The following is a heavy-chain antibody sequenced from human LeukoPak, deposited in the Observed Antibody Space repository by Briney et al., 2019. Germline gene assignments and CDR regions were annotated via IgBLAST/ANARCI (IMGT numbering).Heavy chain of an antibody. J-gene: IGHJ3*02. CDR2: IYHSGST. CDR3: ARHDYGDYVDAFDI. Sequence: PSQTLSLTCAVSGGSISSGGYSWSWIRQPPGKGLEWIGYIYHSGSTYYNPPLKSRVTISVDRSKNQFSLKLSSVTAADTAVYYCARHDYGDYVDAFDIWGQGTMVTVSS. CDR1: GGSISSGGYS. V-gene: IGHV4-30-2*01. D-gene: IGHD4-17*01.